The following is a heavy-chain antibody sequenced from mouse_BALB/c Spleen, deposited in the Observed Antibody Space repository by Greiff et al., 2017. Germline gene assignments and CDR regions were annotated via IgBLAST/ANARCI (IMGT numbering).Heavy chain of an antibody. CDR2: IDPANGNT. J-gene: IGHJ4*01. D-gene: IGHD2-12*01. V-gene: IGHV14-3*02. CDR1: GFNIKDTY. Sequence: VQLKESGAELVKPGASVKLSCTASGFNIKDTYMHWVKQRPEQGLEWIGRIDPANGNTKYDPKFQGKATITADTSSNTAYLQLSSLTSEDTAVYYCARSGFVTTGDYYAMDYWGQGTSVTVSS. CDR3: ARSGFVTTGDYYAMDY.